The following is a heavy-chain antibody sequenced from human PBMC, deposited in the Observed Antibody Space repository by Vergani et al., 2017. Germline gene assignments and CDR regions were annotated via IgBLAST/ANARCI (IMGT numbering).Heavy chain of an antibody. J-gene: IGHJ4*02. CDR2: IRSKANSYAT. CDR3: TRLDGGNSPYDY. CDR1: GFTFSGSA. D-gene: IGHD4-23*01. V-gene: IGHV3-73*02. Sequence: EVQLVESGGGLVQPGGSLKLSCAASGFTFSGSAMHWVRQASGKGLEWVGRIRSKANSYATAYAASVTGRFIISRDDSKNTAYLQMNSLKTEDTAVYYCTRLDGGNSPYDYWGQGTLVTVSS.